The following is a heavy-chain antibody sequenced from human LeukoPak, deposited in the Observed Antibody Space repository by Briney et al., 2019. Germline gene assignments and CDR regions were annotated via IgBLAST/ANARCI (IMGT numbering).Heavy chain of an antibody. CDR2: ISSRSSYI. CDR1: GFTFSSYS. CDR3: ARETYYGSGSFPAPFDI. J-gene: IGHJ3*02. D-gene: IGHD3-10*01. Sequence: PGGSLRLSCAASGFTFSSYSMNWVRQAPGKGLEWVSSISSRSSYIYYADSVKGRFTLSRDNAENSLYLQMNSLRAEDTAVYYCARETYYGSGSFPAPFDIWGQGTIVTVSA. V-gene: IGHV3-21*01.